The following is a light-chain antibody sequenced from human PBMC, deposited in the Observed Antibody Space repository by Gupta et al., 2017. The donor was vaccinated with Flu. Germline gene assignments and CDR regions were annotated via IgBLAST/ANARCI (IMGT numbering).Light chain of an antibody. Sequence: SALTHPAYMSRSPGQPLTFSCTGTSSDVGGDNYVSWYQQHSGKAPKLIIYEVSIRPSGVSNRFSGSKSGNTASLTISGLQSEDEADYHCSSYTSTIARVVFGGGTKLTVL. CDR1: SSDVGGDNY. CDR2: EVS. CDR3: SSYTSTIARVV. J-gene: IGLJ2*01. V-gene: IGLV2-14*01.